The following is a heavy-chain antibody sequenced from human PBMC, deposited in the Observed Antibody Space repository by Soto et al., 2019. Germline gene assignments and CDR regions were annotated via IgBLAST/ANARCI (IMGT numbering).Heavy chain of an antibody. CDR1: GGTFSNYA. V-gene: IGHV1-69*06. Sequence: VQVSCKACGGTFSNYAISWVRQAPGQGLEWMGGIIPIFNTANYAQKFQGRVTITADKSTSTAYMELSSLRSEDTAVYYCARGLVGPACIRSQYCGMAGWGKGTTVTVS. CDR3: ARGLVGPACIRSQYCGMAG. CDR2: IIPIFNTA. D-gene: IGHD2-2*01. J-gene: IGHJ6*04.